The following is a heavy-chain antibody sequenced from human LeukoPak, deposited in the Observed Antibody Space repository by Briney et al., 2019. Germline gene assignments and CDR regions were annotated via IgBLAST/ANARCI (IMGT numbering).Heavy chain of an antibody. J-gene: IGHJ4*02. CDR3: ARAAVKMATIDSDY. CDR1: GFTFSSYW. Sequence: GGSLRLSCAASGFTFSSYWMSWVRQAPGKGLEWVANIKQDGSEKYYVDSVKGRFTISRDNAKNSLYLQMNSLRAEDTAVYYCARAAVKMATIDSDYWGQGTLVTVSS. CDR2: IKQDGSEK. D-gene: IGHD5-24*01. V-gene: IGHV3-7*01.